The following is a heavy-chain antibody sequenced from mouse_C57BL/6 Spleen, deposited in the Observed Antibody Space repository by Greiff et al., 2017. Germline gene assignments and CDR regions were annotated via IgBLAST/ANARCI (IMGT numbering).Heavy chain of an antibody. J-gene: IGHJ4*01. Sequence: VQLQQSGPELVKPGASVKTSCKASGYAFSSSWMNWVKQRPGKGLEWIGRIYPGDGDTNYNGKFKGKATLTADKSSSTAYMQLSSLTSEDSAVYFCARTGTDYYAMDYWGQGTSVTVSS. CDR3: ARTGTDYYAMDY. V-gene: IGHV1-82*01. D-gene: IGHD4-1*01. CDR2: IYPGDGDT. CDR1: GYAFSSSW.